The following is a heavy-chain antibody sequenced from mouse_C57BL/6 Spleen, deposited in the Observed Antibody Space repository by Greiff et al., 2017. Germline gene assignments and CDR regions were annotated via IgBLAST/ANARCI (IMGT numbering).Heavy chain of an antibody. CDR3: APHYGSSLYAMDY. CDR1: GYTFTSYW. J-gene: IGHJ4*01. D-gene: IGHD1-1*01. CDR2: IDPSDSYT. Sequence: VKLQESGAELVRPGTSVKLSCKASGYTFTSYWMHWVKQRPGQGLAWIGVIDPSDSYTNYNQKFKGKATLTVDTSSSTAYMQLSSLTSEDSAVYYCAPHYGSSLYAMDYWGQGTSVTVSS. V-gene: IGHV1-59*01.